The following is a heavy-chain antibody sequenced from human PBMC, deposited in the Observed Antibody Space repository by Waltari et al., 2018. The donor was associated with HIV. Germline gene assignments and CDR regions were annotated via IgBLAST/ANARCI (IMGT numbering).Heavy chain of an antibody. Sequence: EVQLLESGGGLVQTGGSLRLSCAASGFTFRNYAMNWVRQAPGKGVGWVSVIRADGGNTYYADSVRGRFTISRDNSKDTLYVQMNSLRAEDTAVYYCAKGSVTYDSRGVFDCWGQGTLVTVSS. CDR2: IRADGGNT. J-gene: IGHJ4*02. CDR3: AKGSVTYDSRGVFDC. CDR1: GFTFRNYA. V-gene: IGHV3-23*01. D-gene: IGHD3-22*01.